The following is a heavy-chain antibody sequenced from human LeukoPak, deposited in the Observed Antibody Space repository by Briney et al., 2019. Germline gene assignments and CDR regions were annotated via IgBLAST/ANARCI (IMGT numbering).Heavy chain of an antibody. J-gene: IGHJ4*02. D-gene: IGHD1-1*01. CDR3: AKSDGIGTSYY. V-gene: IGHV3-23*01. CDR2: ISGSGGST. Sequence: GGSLRLSCAASGFTFNWMSWVRQAPGKGLEWVSAISGSGGSTYYADSVKGRFTISRDNSKNTLYLQMNSLRAEDTAVYYCAKSDGIGTSYYWGQGTLVTVSS. CDR1: GFTFNW.